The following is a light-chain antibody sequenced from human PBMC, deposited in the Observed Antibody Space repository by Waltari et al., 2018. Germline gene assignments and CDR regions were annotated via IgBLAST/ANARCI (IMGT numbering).Light chain of an antibody. CDR3: QQSLSMPWT. CDR1: QDIRRY. V-gene: IGKV1-39*01. CDR2: GAS. Sequence: DIQMTQSPSSLSASVGDRVSITCRASQDIRRYLNWYHQKPTKAPELLIYGASNLQYGVPSRFNASVSGANFTLTISGLQPEDFAIYYCQQSLSMPWTFGQGTRVDIK. J-gene: IGKJ1*01.